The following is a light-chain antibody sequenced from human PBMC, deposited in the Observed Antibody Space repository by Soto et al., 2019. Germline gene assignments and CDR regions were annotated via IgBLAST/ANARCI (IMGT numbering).Light chain of an antibody. CDR3: QQYNTWPLT. V-gene: IGKV3-15*01. CDR1: QSVTFT. J-gene: IGKJ4*01. Sequence: VVLTQSPATLSVSPGERATLSCRASQSVTFTLAWYQQKPGQAPRLLIYGASTRATGIPARFSGSGSGTDFTLTISSLQSEDFAVYYCQQYNTWPLTFGGGTKVEIK. CDR2: GAS.